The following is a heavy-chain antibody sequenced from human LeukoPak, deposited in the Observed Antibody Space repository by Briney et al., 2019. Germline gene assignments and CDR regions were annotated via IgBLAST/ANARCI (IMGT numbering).Heavy chain of an antibody. CDR2: ISKNGKTI. CDR1: GFTFSDYY. V-gene: IGHV3-11*01. J-gene: IGHJ5*02. CDR3: ATTGLLGDIP. Sequence: PGGSLRLSCAASGFTFSDYYMSWIRQAPGKGLEWLSYISKNGKTIYYADSVKGRFTISRDNAKKSVYLQMNSLRAEDTAVYYCATTGLLGDIPWGQGTLVTVSS. D-gene: IGHD2-21*01.